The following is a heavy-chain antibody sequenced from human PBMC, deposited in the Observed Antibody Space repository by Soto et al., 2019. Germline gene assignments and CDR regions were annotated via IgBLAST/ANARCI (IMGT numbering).Heavy chain of an antibody. V-gene: IGHV3-30*18. CDR1: GFTFSSYG. CDR2: ISYDGSNK. D-gene: IGHD3-3*01. J-gene: IGHJ4*02. Sequence: LRLSCAASGFTFSSYGMHWVRQAPGKGLEWVAVISYDGSNKYYADSVKGRFTISRDNSKNTLYLQMNSLRAEDTAVYYCANLGPEYYDFWSGHQRYFDYWGQGTLVTVSS. CDR3: ANLGPEYYDFWSGHQRYFDY.